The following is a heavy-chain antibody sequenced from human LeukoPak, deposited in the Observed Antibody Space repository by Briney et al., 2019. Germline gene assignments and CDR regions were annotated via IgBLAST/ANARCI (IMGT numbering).Heavy chain of an antibody. CDR1: GFTSSSCW. Sequence: GGSLRLSCAASGFTSSSCWMSWVREAPGKGLESVANIKQDVSEKYYVDSVKGRFTISRDNSKNTLYLQMNSLRAEDTAVYYCAKDLSRRYYYMDVWGKGTTVTVSS. D-gene: IGHD1-14*01. J-gene: IGHJ6*03. V-gene: IGHV3-7*01. CDR3: AKDLSRRYYYMDV. CDR2: IKQDVSEK.